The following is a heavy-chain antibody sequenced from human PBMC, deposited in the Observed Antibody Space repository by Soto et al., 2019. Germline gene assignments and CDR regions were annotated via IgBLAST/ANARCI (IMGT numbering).Heavy chain of an antibody. J-gene: IGHJ4*02. CDR3: ASGSYEGGYFQY. CDR2: IYHSENT. Sequence: SETLSLTCAVSGGSISSGGYSWNWIRQTSGRGLEWIGHIYHSENTFHNPYLKSRVTISLDRSRNEFSLKMRSVTAADTAVYYCASGSYEGGYFQYWGKGTLVTVSS. CDR1: GGSISSGGYS. V-gene: IGHV4-30-2*01. D-gene: IGHD1-26*01.